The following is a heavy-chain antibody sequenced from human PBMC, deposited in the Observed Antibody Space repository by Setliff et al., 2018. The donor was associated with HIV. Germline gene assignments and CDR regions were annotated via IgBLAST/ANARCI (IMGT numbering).Heavy chain of an antibody. CDR3: ARGLNYYGSGSYLPLGY. D-gene: IGHD3-10*01. J-gene: IGHJ4*02. CDR2: IDHSGST. V-gene: IGHV4-34*01. CDR1: GGSFNDYS. Sequence: SETLSLTCAVYGGSFNDYSWTWIRQPPGKGLEWIGEIDHSGSTKYHASLKSRVTISIDTSKNQISLKLSSVTAADTAVYYCARGLNYYGSGSYLPLGYWGQGTLVTVSS.